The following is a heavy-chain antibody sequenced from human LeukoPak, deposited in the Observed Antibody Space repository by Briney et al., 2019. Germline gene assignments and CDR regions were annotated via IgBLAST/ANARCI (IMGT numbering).Heavy chain of an antibody. D-gene: IGHD3-16*01. CDR1: GFTFSTCS. CDR2: ISGSSGTI. J-gene: IGHJ6*03. CDR3: ARRSEFGVLYYMDV. Sequence: RGSLRLSCAASGFTFSTCSMNWVRQAPGKGLEWVSYISGSSGTIYYADSVKGRFTISRDNAKNSLYLQMNSLRAEDTAVYYCARRSEFGVLYYMDVWGKGTTVTVSS. V-gene: IGHV3-48*01.